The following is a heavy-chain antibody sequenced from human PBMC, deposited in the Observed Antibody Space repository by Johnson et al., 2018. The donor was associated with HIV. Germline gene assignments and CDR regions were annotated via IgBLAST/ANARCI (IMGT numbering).Heavy chain of an antibody. CDR2: IRYDESDK. CDR1: GFAFSNYG. D-gene: IGHD1-26*01. V-gene: IGHV3-30*02. J-gene: IGHJ3*02. Sequence: QVQLVESGGGVVQPGGSLRLSCAASGFAFSNYGLHWVRQSPGRGLEWVAFIRYDESDKYYADSVKGRFTISRDNSKNTLYLQMNSLRAEDTAVYHCARDRIVGADYDAFDIWGQGTMVTVSS. CDR3: ARDRIVGADYDAFDI.